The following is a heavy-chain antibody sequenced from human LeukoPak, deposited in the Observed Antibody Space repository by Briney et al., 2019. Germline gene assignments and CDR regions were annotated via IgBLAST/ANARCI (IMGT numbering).Heavy chain of an antibody. J-gene: IGHJ4*02. CDR3: AREAAAGTYYFDY. Sequence: GGSLRLSCAASGFTFSSYAMSWVRQAPGKGLECISGFSGSGGSTYYADSVKGRFTISRDNSKNTLYLQMNSLRAEDTAVYYCAREAAAGTYYFDYWGQGTLVTVSS. CDR2: FSGSGGST. CDR1: GFTFSSYA. D-gene: IGHD6-13*01. V-gene: IGHV3-23*01.